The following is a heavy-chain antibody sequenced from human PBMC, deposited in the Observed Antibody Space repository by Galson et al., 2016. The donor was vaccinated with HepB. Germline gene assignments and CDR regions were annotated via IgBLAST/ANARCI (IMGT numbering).Heavy chain of an antibody. CDR2: IVPIFRTP. CDR3: VCQQRWGNYYTNQSLDY. V-gene: IGHV1-69*13. D-gene: IGHD3-10*01. CDR1: GGAFSSYA. J-gene: IGHJ4*02. Sequence: SVKVSCKASGGAFSSYAANWVRQAPGQGLEWMGGIVPIFRTPNYAQKFQGRVTITADASTSTIYMELSSLKSGDTAVYYCVCQQRWGNYYTNQSLDYWGQGTLVTVSS.